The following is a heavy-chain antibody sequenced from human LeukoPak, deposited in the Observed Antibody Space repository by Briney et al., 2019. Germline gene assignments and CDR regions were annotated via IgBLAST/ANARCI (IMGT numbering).Heavy chain of an antibody. V-gene: IGHV3-21*01. D-gene: IGHD5-12*01. CDR2: ISSSSSYI. CDR1: GFTFSGYS. J-gene: IGHJ2*01. Sequence: GGSLRLSCAASGFTFSGYSMNWVRQAPGKGLEWVSSISSSSSYIYYADSVKGRFPISRDNAKNSLYLQMNSLRAEDTAVYYCARDLGSLRSSYWYFDLWGRGTLVTVSS. CDR3: ARDLGSLRSSYWYFDL.